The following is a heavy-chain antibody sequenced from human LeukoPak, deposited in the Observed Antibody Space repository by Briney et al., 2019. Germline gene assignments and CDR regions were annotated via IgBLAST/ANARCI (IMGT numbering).Heavy chain of an antibody. CDR2: ISSSSSYI. V-gene: IGHV3-21*01. J-gene: IGHJ4*02. D-gene: IGHD6-13*01. Sequence: GGSLRLSCAASGFTFSSYSMNWVRKAPGKGLEGVSSISSSSSYIYYADSVKGRFTISRDNAKNSLYLQMNSLRAEDTAVYYCARDGSYSSSWYFDYWGQGTLVTVSS. CDR3: ARDGSYSSSWYFDY. CDR1: GFTFSSYS.